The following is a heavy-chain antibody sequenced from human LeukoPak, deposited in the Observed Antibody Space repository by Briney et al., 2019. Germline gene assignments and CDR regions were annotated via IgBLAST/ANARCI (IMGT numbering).Heavy chain of an antibody. D-gene: IGHD4/OR15-4a*01. CDR3: ARDTLGEGEDANYAVYYFDY. CDR1: GFRFNTYG. CDR2: IKQDGNEK. Sequence: PGGSLRLSCAASGFRFNTYGMSWVRQAPGKGLEWVANIKQDGNEKYYADSVKGRFTISRDNGKNSLDLQMNSLRADDTAVYYCARDTLGEGEDANYAVYYFDYWGQGTVVTVSS. J-gene: IGHJ4*02. V-gene: IGHV3-7*01.